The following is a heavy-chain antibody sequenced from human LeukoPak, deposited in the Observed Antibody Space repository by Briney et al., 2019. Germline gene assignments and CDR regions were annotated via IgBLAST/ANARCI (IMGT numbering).Heavy chain of an antibody. Sequence: RSSETLSLTCTVSGGSISSGNYYWNWIRQPPGKGLECIGYIHYSGSTYYNPSLKSRVTISVDTSKNQFSLKLGSVTAADTAVYYCVRGRGTAVTTGNWFDPWGQGTLVTVSS. V-gene: IGHV4-30-4*01. CDR1: GGSISSGNYY. D-gene: IGHD4-17*01. J-gene: IGHJ5*02. CDR3: VRGRGTAVTTGNWFDP. CDR2: IHYSGST.